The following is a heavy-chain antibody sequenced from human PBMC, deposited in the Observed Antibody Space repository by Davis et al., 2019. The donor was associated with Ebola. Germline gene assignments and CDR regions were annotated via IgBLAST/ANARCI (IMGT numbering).Heavy chain of an antibody. V-gene: IGHV1-8*01. J-gene: IGHJ2*01. CDR2: MNPESGNT. D-gene: IGHD2-8*01. CDR1: GYTFTSYD. CDR3: ARPIEKKCSPGCFDL. Sequence: AASVKVSCKASGYTFTSYDINWVRQATGQGLEWMGWMNPESGNTGYASKFQGRVTMTRNNSITTAYMELNSLRSEDTAVYYCARPIEKKCSPGCFDLWGRGTLVTVSS.